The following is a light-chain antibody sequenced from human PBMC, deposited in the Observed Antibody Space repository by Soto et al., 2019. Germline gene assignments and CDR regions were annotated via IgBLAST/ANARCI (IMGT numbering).Light chain of an antibody. Sequence: ENVLTQSPATLSLSPGERASLSCRASQYISSNYVAWYQLKPGQAPRLLIYDASSRATGIPDRFSGSGSRTDFSLTISRLEPEDFAVYYCQQYGRSPYTFGQGTKLEIK. CDR3: QQYGRSPYT. V-gene: IGKV3-20*01. CDR1: QYISSNY. CDR2: DAS. J-gene: IGKJ2*01.